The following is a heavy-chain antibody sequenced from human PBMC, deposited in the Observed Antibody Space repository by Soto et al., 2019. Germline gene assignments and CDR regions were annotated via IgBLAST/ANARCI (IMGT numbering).Heavy chain of an antibody. CDR2: ISNDGGDT. CDR1: GFTFTAYA. D-gene: IGHD1-7*01. Sequence: GGSLRLSCAATGFTFTAYAMSWVRQAPGKGLEWVSAISNDGGDTYYADSVKGRFTISRDNSKNTLYLQMNSLRAEDTAVYYCAKDGTGTATNDYYYYYMDVWGKGTTVTVSS. V-gene: IGHV3-23*01. J-gene: IGHJ6*03. CDR3: AKDGTGTATNDYYYYYMDV.